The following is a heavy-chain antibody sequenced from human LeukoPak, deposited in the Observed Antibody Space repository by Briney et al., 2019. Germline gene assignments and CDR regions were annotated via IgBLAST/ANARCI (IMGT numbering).Heavy chain of an antibody. CDR3: ARDQDGVGTTIDF. Sequence: GGSLRLPCAASGFNFSPYWMHWVRQAPGKGLVWVARINGDGSGTWYADSVKGRFTISRDNARNTLSLQMNSLRAEDTALYYCARDQDGVGTTIDFWGQGTLVTVSS. J-gene: IGHJ4*02. CDR2: INGDGSGT. V-gene: IGHV3-74*01. D-gene: IGHD1/OR15-1a*01. CDR1: GFNFSPYW.